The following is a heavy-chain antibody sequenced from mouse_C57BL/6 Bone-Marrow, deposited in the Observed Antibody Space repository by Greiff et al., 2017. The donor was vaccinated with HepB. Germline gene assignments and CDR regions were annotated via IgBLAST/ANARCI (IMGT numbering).Heavy chain of an antibody. CDR2: IRNKANGYTT. V-gene: IGHV7-3*01. CDR1: GFTFTDYY. Sequence: EVKLVESGGGLVQPGGSLSLSCAASGFTFTDYYMSWVRQPPGKALEWLGFIRNKANGYTTDYSASVKGRFTISRDNSQSILYLQMNALRAEDSATYYCARYYYAMDYWGQGTAITVTS. J-gene: IGHJ4*01. CDR3: ARYYYAMDY.